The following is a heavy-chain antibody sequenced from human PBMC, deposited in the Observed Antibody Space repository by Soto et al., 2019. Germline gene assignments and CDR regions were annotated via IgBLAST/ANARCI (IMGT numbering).Heavy chain of an antibody. J-gene: IGHJ4*02. D-gene: IGHD1-26*01. CDR3: ERDQIRRGSWP. Sequence: QVQLVQSGAEVKKPGSSVKVSCKASGGTFSSYAISWVRQAPGQGLEWMGGIIPIFGTANYAQKFQGRGTITEDESTRTAYMELSRLRSEETAVYDCERDQIRRGSWPWCQGTLVTVSS. V-gene: IGHV1-69*12. CDR2: IIPIFGTA. CDR1: GGTFSSYA.